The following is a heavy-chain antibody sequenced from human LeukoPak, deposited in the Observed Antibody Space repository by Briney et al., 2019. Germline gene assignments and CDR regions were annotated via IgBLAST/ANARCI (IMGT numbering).Heavy chain of an antibody. CDR2: IKQDGSEK. Sequence: PGGSLRLSCAASGFTFSSYWMSWVRQAPGKGLEWVANIKQDGSEKYYVDSVKGRFTISRDNAKNSLYLQMNSLRAEDTAVYCCTRETDSGTMIVTNAYWGQGTLVTVSS. D-gene: IGHD3-22*01. V-gene: IGHV3-7*01. CDR3: TRETDSGTMIVTNAY. J-gene: IGHJ4*02. CDR1: GFTFSSYW.